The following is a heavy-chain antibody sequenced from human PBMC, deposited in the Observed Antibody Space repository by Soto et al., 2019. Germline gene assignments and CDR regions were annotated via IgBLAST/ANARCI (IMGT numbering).Heavy chain of an antibody. J-gene: IGHJ4*02. Sequence: GGSLRLSCAASGFTFSSYAMSWVRQAPGKGLEWVSAISGSGGSTYYADSVKGRFTISRDNSKNTLYLQMNSLRAEDTAVYYCAKVRARLGILTGYYSGVHDYWGQGTLVTVSS. CDR1: GFTFSSYA. V-gene: IGHV3-23*01. D-gene: IGHD3-9*01. CDR3: AKVRARLGILTGYYSGVHDY. CDR2: ISGSGGST.